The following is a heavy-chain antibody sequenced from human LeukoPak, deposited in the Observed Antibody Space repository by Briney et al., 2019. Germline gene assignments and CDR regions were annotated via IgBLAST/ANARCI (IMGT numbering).Heavy chain of an antibody. V-gene: IGHV3-21*01. J-gene: IGHJ4*02. Sequence: GGSLRLSCAASGLTFSTYSMNWVRQAPGKGLEWVSSISSSSGFIYYADSVKGRFTISRDNAENSLYLQMKSLRAEDTAVYYCARDLGIQLWLPMGYWGQGTLVTVSS. CDR1: GLTFSTYS. CDR3: ARDLGIQLWLPMGY. D-gene: IGHD5-18*01. CDR2: ISSSSGFI.